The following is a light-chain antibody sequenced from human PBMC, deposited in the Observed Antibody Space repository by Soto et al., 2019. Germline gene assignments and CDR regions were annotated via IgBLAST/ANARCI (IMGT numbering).Light chain of an antibody. Sequence: QAVVTQEPAVTESPGGTGTLTXXXXXXAVTSDNYPTWVRQKPGQAPRSLIYSTSNQHSWTPVRFSGSLLGGKAALTLSGVQPEDEGDYYCLLYLGGAVVFGGGTRLTVL. CDR1: XXAVTSDNY. CDR3: LLYLGGAVV. CDR2: STS. V-gene: IGLV7-43*01. J-gene: IGLJ2*01.